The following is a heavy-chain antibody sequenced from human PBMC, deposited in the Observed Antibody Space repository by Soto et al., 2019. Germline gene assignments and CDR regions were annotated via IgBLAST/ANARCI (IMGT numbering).Heavy chain of an antibody. V-gene: IGHV6-1*01. CDR3: ARGDVIDI. CDR2: TYYRSKWKT. Sequence: SQTLSLTCAISGDSVSSNSAAWKWVSQSPSRGLEWLGRTYYRSKWKTDYAVSVRGRITINPDTSKNQFSLQLNSVTPGDTAVYFCARGDVIDIWGRGTMVTVSS. J-gene: IGHJ3*02. CDR1: GDSVSSNSAA.